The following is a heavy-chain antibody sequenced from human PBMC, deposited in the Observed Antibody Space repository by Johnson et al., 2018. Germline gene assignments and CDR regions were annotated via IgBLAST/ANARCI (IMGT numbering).Heavy chain of an antibody. J-gene: IGHJ6*02. CDR1: GFTFSDCY. Sequence: VQLVETGGGLVKPGGSLRLSCAASGFTFSDCYITWISQAPGKGLEWGSNINGSDTAIYCTGAVKGRLTISRDNAKNSMGQQMTGLRAEDTAVFSCARGSVGYYGMDVWGQGTTVTVSS. CDR3: ARGSVGYYGMDV. V-gene: IGHV3-11*04. CDR2: INGSDTAI.